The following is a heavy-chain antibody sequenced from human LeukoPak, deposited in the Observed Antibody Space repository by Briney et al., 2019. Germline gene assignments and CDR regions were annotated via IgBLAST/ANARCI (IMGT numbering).Heavy chain of an antibody. CDR3: ARSPVEMATIFYFDY. J-gene: IGHJ4*02. CDR1: GYTFTNYW. D-gene: IGHD5-24*01. Sequence: PGESLKISCQASGYTFTNYWLVWVRQMPGKGLEYVGIIFPGDSDTRYSPSFQGQVTISADKSISTAYLQWSSLKASDTAMYYCARSPVEMATIFYFDYWGQGTLVTVSS. V-gene: IGHV5-51*01. CDR2: IFPGDSDT.